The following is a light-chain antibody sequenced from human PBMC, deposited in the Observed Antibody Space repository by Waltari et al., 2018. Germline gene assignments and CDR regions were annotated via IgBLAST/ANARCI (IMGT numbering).Light chain of an antibody. J-gene: IGKJ2*01. CDR2: DAS. Sequence: EIVVTQSPATLSLSPGERATLSCRASQNVGNWLAWYQQRPGQAPRLLIFDASKRATGVPDRFSGSGSGTEFTLTISRLEPEDFAVYYCQQRPAFGQGTKLE. CDR3: QQRPA. CDR1: QNVGNW. V-gene: IGKV3-11*01.